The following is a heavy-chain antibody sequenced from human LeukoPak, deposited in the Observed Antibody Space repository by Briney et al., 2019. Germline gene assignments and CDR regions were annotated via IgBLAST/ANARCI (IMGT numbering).Heavy chain of an antibody. V-gene: IGHV3-23*01. D-gene: IGHD6-19*01. CDR2: IDGSGKNT. CDR1: EFTFNNYA. CDR3: AKEEKLSGWFQHANFDY. Sequence: PGGSLRLSCVASEFTFNNYAMSWVRQAPGRGLEWVSAIDGSGKNTYYAGSVTGRFTISRDNSRNTVNLQMDSLRAEDTALYYCAKEEKLSGWFQHANFDYWGQGTLVTVSS. J-gene: IGHJ4*02.